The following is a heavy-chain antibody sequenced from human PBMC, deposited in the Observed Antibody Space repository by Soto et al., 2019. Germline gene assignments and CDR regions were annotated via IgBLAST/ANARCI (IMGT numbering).Heavy chain of an antibody. V-gene: IGHV4-39*01. Sequence: QLQLQESGPGLVKPSETLSLTCTVSGGSISSSSYYWGWIRQPPGKGLEWIGSIYYRGSTYYNPSLKSPVTISVDTSKNQFSLKLSSVTAADTAVYYCAIPKIAFYNWFDPWGQGTLVTVSS. D-gene: IGHD3-3*02. J-gene: IGHJ5*02. CDR1: GGSISSSSYY. CDR3: AIPKIAFYNWFDP. CDR2: IYYRGST.